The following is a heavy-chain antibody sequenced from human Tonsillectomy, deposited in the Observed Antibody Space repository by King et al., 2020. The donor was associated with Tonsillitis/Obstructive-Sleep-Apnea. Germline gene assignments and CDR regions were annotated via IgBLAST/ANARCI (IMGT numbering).Heavy chain of an antibody. J-gene: IGHJ6*03. CDR2: ISWNSGSI. Sequence: VQLVESGGGLVQPGRSLRLSCAASGFTFDDYAMHWVRQAPGKGLEWVAGISWNSGSIHYADSVKGRFTISRDTAKNSLYLQMDSLRAEDTALYYCAKDPSSSPYYYYYMDVWGKGTTVTVSS. CDR3: AKDPSSSPYYYYYMDV. CDR1: GFTFDDYA. V-gene: IGHV3-9*01. D-gene: IGHD6-6*01.